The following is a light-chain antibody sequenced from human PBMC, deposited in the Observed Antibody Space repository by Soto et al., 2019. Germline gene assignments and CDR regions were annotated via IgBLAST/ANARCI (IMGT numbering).Light chain of an antibody. CDR3: SSYTSSSTLYV. CDR2: DVG. J-gene: IGLJ1*01. V-gene: IGLV2-14*01. CDR1: SSDDGGYNY. Sequence: QSALTQAASVSGSPGQSITISCTGTSSDDGGYNYVSWYQQHPGKAPKLMIYDVGNRPSGVSNRFSGSKSGNTASLTISGLQAVDEADYYCSSYTSSSTLYVFGTGTQLTVL.